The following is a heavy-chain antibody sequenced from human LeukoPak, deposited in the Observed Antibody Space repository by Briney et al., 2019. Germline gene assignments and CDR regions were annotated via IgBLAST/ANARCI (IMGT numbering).Heavy chain of an antibody. CDR3: ASRDCSGGSCYSEDY. D-gene: IGHD2-15*01. V-gene: IGHV4-39*07. J-gene: IGHJ4*02. CDR1: GGSISSSSYY. Sequence: SETLSIACTVSGGSISSSSYYWGWIRQPPGKGLEWIGSIYYSGSTYYNPSLKSRVTISVDTSKNQFSLKLSSVTAADTAVYYCASRDCSGGSCYSEDYWGQGTLVTVSS. CDR2: IYYSGST.